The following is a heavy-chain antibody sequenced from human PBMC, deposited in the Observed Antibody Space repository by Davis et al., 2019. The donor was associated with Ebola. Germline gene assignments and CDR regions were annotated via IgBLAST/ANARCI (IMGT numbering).Heavy chain of an antibody. CDR2: ISGSGGST. V-gene: IGHV3-23*01. J-gene: IGHJ4*02. D-gene: IGHD3-10*01. CDR1: GFTFTTYA. CDR3: ARGDLWFGESPTYYFDY. Sequence: GESLKISCAASGFTFTTYAMSWVRQAPGKGLEWVSAISGSGGSTYYADSVKGRFTISRDNSKNTLYLQMNSLRAEDTAVYYCARGDLWFGESPTYYFDYWGQGTLVTVSS.